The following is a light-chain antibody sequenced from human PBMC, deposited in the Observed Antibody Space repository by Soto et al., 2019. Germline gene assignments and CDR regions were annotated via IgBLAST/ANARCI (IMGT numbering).Light chain of an antibody. V-gene: IGLV2-14*01. CDR2: DVS. CDR3: SSYTSTSTFL. Sequence: QSVLTQPASVSGSPGQSVIISCTGTSSDVGGYDYVSWYQQYPGEVPKLIIYDVSNRPLGVSNRFSGSKSGNTASLTISGLQAEGEADYYCSSYTSTSTFLFVSGTKLTVL. CDR1: SSDVGGYDY. J-gene: IGLJ1*01.